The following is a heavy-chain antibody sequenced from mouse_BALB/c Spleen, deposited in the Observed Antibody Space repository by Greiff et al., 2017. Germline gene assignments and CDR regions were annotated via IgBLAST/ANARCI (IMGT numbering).Heavy chain of an antibody. CDR1: GYTFTNYW. CDR2: IYPGGGYT. J-gene: IGHJ2*01. V-gene: IGHV1-63*02. Sequence: VQLQQSGAELVRPGTSVTISCKASGYTFTNYWLGWVKQRPGHGLEWIGDIYPGGGYTNYNEKFKGKATLTADTSSSTAYMQLSSLTSEDSAVYCCARWANWVFDDWGQGTTLTVSS. D-gene: IGHD4-1*01. CDR3: ARWANWVFDD.